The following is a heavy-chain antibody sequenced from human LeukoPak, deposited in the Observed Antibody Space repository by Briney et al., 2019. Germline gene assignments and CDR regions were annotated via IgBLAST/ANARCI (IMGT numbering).Heavy chain of an antibody. J-gene: IGHJ6*03. CDR3: ARGLNRYYYYMDV. V-gene: IGHV4-38-2*01. CDR2: IYHSGST. Sequence: PSETLSLTCAVSGYSISSGYYWGWIRQPPGKGLEWIGSIYHSGSTNYNPSLKSRVTISVDTSKNQFSLKLSSVTAADTAVYYCARGLNRYYYYMDVWGKGTTVTVSS. CDR1: GYSISSGYY.